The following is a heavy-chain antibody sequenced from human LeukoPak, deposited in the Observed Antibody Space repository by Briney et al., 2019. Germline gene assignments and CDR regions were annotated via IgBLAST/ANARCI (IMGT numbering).Heavy chain of an antibody. CDR2: ISANGGTT. V-gene: IGHV3-23*01. Sequence: GGPLRLSXAASGFTFNNHGITWVRQALGTGLEWVSAISANGGTTYSADSVKGRFTISRDNSKNTLYLQMNSLRAEDTAVYYCAKGGGSYLGPLDYWGQGTLVTVSS. CDR3: AKGGGSYLGPLDY. CDR1: GFTFNNHG. D-gene: IGHD1-26*01. J-gene: IGHJ4*02.